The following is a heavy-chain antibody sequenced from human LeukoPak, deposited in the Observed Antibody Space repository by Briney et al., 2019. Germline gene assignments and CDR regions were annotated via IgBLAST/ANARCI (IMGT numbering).Heavy chain of an antibody. CDR2: IHSTESYT. CDR1: GFTFWTYW. Sequence: GGSLRLSCEVSGFTFWTYWMHWVRQAPGEGLVWVSRIHSTESYTAYADSVKGRFTISRDNAKNTLSLHMSSLRAEDTAIYYCVRETYGAGNRSFDLWGRGTLVVVSS. D-gene: IGHD3-10*01. V-gene: IGHV3-74*01. CDR3: VRETYGAGNRSFDL. J-gene: IGHJ2*01.